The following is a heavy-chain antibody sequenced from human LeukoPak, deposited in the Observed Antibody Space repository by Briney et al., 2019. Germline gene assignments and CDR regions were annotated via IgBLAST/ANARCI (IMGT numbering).Heavy chain of an antibody. D-gene: IGHD1-26*01. V-gene: IGHV3-53*01. CDR2: IYSGGST. CDR1: GFTFSSYE. CDR3: ARDSGSYYFDY. Sequence: GGSLRLSCAASGFTFSSYEMNWVRQAPGKGLEWVSVIYSGGSTYYADSVKGRFTISRDNSKNTLYLQMNSLRAEDTAVYYCARDSGSYYFDYWGQRTLVTVSS. J-gene: IGHJ4*02.